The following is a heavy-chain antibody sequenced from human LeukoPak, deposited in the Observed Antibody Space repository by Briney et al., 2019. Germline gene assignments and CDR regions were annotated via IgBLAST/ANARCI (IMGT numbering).Heavy chain of an antibody. CDR3: AQERRDGSKDGAFDI. J-gene: IGHJ3*02. CDR1: GFTFSSYS. V-gene: IGHV3-74*01. CDR2: INSDGSSR. D-gene: IGHD5-24*01. Sequence: GGSLRLSCAVSGFTFSSYSMNWVRQAPGKGLVWVSRINSDGSSRSYADSVKGRFTISRDSAKNTVYLQMNSLRGEDTAVYYCAQERRDGSKDGAFDIWGQGTLVTVSS.